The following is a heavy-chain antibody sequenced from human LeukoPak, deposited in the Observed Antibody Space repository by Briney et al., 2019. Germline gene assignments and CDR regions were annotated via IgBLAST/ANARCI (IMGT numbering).Heavy chain of an antibody. CDR3: ARGPGLYCSGGSCYYNYYYGMDV. CDR1: GGSFSGYY. D-gene: IGHD2-15*01. J-gene: IGHJ6*02. Sequence: SETLSLTCAVYGGSFSGYYWSWIRQPPGKGLEWIGEINYSGSTNYNPSLKSRVTISVDTSKNQFSLKLSSVTAADTAVYYCARGPGLYCSGGSCYYNYYYGMDVWGQGTTVTVSS. CDR2: INYSGST. V-gene: IGHV4-34*01.